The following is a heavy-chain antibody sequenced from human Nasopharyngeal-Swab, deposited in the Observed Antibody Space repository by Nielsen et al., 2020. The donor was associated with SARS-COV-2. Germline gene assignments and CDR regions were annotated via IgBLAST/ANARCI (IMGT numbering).Heavy chain of an antibody. D-gene: IGHD3-9*01. Sequence: GESLKISCSASGFTFSSYAMHWVRQAPGKGLEYVSVISSNGGSTYYADSVKGRFTISRDNSKNTLYLQMSSLRAEDTAVYYCVKADRYYDILTGYPLTDYYYYGMDVWGQGTTVTVSS. J-gene: IGHJ6*02. V-gene: IGHV3-64D*06. CDR2: ISSNGGST. CDR1: GFTFSSYA. CDR3: VKADRYYDILTGYPLTDYYYYGMDV.